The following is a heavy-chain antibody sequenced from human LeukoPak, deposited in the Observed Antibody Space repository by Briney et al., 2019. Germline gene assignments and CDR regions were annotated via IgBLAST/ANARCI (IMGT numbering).Heavy chain of an antibody. Sequence: SETLSLTCTVSGGSISSDYWNWIRQPPGKGLEWIGYIYYSGSTTYNPSLKSRVTISVDTSKNQFSLRLSSMTAADTAVYYCARLHYDTSGYYYFDSWGQGPLVTVSS. D-gene: IGHD3-22*01. V-gene: IGHV4-59*13. J-gene: IGHJ4*02. CDR1: GGSISSDY. CDR3: ARLHYDTSGYYYFDS. CDR2: IYYSGST.